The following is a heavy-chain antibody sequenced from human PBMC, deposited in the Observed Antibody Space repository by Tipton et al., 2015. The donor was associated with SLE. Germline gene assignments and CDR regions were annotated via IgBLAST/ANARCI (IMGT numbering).Heavy chain of an antibody. V-gene: IGHV3-30*04. CDR3: AKVLLEQQLFGYYFDY. CDR1: GFTFSSYA. J-gene: IGHJ4*02. Sequence: SLRLSCAASGFTFSSYAMHWVRQAPGKGLEWVAVISYDGSNKYYADSVKGRFTISRDNSKNTLYLQMNSLRAEDTAVYYCAKVLLEQQLFGYYFDYWGQGTLVTVSS. D-gene: IGHD6-13*01. CDR2: ISYDGSNK.